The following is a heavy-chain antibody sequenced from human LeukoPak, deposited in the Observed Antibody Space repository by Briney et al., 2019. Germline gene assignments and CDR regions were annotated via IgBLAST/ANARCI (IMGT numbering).Heavy chain of an antibody. J-gene: IGHJ6*02. CDR1: GGTFSSYA. CDR2: IIPIFGTA. V-gene: IGHV1-69*05. CDR3: ARHQYYGSGSYAVRAGMDV. Sequence: SVKVSCKASGGTFSSYAISWVRQAPGQGLEWMGGIIPIFGTANYAQKFQGRVTITTDESTSTAYMELSSLRSEDTAMYYCARHQYYGSGSYAVRAGMDVWGQGTTVTVSS. D-gene: IGHD3-10*01.